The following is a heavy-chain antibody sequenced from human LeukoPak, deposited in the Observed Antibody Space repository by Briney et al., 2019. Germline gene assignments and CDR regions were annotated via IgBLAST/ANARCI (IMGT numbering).Heavy chain of an antibody. CDR1: GFTFRSYW. CDR2: IKQDGSEK. Sequence: GGSLRLSCAAFGFTFRSYWMTWVRQAPGKGLEWAANIKQDGSEKYYVDSVKGRFTISRDNAKNSLYLQMNSLRAEDTALYYCARAGNYADYWGQGALVTVSS. CDR3: ARAGNYADY. D-gene: IGHD1-7*01. J-gene: IGHJ4*02. V-gene: IGHV3-7*01.